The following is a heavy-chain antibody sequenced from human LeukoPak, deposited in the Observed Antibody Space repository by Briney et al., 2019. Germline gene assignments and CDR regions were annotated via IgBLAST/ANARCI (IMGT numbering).Heavy chain of an antibody. D-gene: IGHD4-17*01. J-gene: IGHJ4*02. V-gene: IGHV4-39*01. CDR3: ARQVSVWTTVTTFDY. CDR2: IYYSGST. CDR1: GGSISSSSYY. Sequence: KPSETLSLTCTVSGGSISSSSYYWGWIRQPPGKGLEWIGSIYYSGSTDYNPSLKSRVTISVDTSKNQFSLKLSSGTAADTAVYYCARQVSVWTTVTTFDYWGQGTLVTVSS.